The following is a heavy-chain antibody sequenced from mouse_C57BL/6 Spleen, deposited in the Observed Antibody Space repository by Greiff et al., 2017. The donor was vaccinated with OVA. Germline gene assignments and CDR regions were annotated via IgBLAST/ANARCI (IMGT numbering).Heavy chain of an antibody. D-gene: IGHD2-1*01. Sequence: QVQLQQSGPELVKPGASVKISCKASGYAFSSSWMNWVKQRPGKGLEWIGRIYPGDGDTNYNGKFKGKATLTADKSSSTAYMQLSSLTSEDSAVYFCARVGGNNWYFDVWGTGTTVTVSS. V-gene: IGHV1-82*01. CDR2: IYPGDGDT. CDR1: GYAFSSSW. CDR3: ARVGGNNWYFDV. J-gene: IGHJ1*03.